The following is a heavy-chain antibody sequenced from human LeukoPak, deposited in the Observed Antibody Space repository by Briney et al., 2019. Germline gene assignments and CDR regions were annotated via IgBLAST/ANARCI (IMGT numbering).Heavy chain of an antibody. J-gene: IGHJ3*02. D-gene: IGHD3-22*01. CDR3: THYYYDSSGYSLDAFDI. CDR1: GFTFSNAW. CDR2: IKSKTDGGTT. V-gene: IGHV3-15*01. Sequence: GGSLRLSCAASGFTFSNAWMSWVRQAPGKGLEWVGRIKSKTDGGTTDYAAPVKGRFTISRDDSKNTLYLQMNSLKTEDTAVYYCTHYYYDSSGYSLDAFDIWGKGTTVTVSS.